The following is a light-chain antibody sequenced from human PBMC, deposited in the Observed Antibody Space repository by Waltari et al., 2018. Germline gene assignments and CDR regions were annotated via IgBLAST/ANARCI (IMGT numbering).Light chain of an antibody. V-gene: IGLV2-11*01. CDR3: CSYAGSYTYVV. J-gene: IGLJ2*01. Sequence: QSALTQPRSVSGSPGQSVTISCPGTSSDVGGYNYVSWYQQHPGKAPKLMIYDVNKRPSGVPDRFSGSKSGNTASLTISGLQAEDEADYHCCSYAGSYTYVVFGGGTKLTVL. CDR2: DVN. CDR1: SSDVGGYNY.